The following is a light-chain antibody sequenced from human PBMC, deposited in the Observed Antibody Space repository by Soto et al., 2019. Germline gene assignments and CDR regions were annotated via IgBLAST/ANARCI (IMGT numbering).Light chain of an antibody. CDR1: QSVSSSY. V-gene: IGKV3-20*01. CDR2: GAS. Sequence: EIVLTQSPGTLSFSPEERATLSCRSSQSVSSSYLAWYQQKPGQAPRLLIYGASSRATGIPDRFSGSGSGTDFTLTISRVAPEDFAVYYCQQYGSLPITFGQGTRLEIK. CDR3: QQYGSLPIT. J-gene: IGKJ5*01.